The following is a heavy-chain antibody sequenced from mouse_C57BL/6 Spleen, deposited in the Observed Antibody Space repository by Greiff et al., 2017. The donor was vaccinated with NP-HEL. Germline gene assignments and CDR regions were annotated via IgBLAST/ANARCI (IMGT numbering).Heavy chain of an antibody. Sequence: VQLKESGGGLVQPGGSMKLSCVASGFTFSNYWMNWVRQSPEKGLEWVAQIRLKSDNYATHYAESVKGRFTISRDDSKSSVYLQMNNLRAEDTGIYYCTGSQLSAWFAYWGQGTLVTVSA. J-gene: IGHJ3*01. CDR2: IRLKSDNYAT. CDR3: TGSQLSAWFAY. D-gene: IGHD1-1*02. CDR1: GFTFSNYW. V-gene: IGHV6-3*01.